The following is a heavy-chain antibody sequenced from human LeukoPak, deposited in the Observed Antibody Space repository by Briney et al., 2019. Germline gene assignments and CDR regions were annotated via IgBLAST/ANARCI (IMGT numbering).Heavy chain of an antibody. CDR2: INAGNGNT. CDR3: ARGASTYYYGSGMRGPYYFDY. J-gene: IGHJ4*02. Sequence: ASVKVSCKASGYTFTSYAMHWVRQAPGQRLEWMGWINAGNGNTKYSQEFQGRVTITRDTSASTAYMELSSLRSEDMAVYYCARGASTYYYGSGMRGPYYFDYWGQGTLVTVSS. D-gene: IGHD3-10*01. V-gene: IGHV1-3*03. CDR1: GYTFTSYA.